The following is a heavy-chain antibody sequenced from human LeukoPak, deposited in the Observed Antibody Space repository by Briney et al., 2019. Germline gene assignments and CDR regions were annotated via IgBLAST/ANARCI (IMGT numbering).Heavy chain of an antibody. CDR2: INHSGTT. CDR3: ARVGLPPYYYYFYYMDV. CDR1: GGSISSGGYS. D-gene: IGHD5-18*01. J-gene: IGHJ6*03. Sequence: PSETLSLTCAVSGGSISSGGYSWTWIRQPPGKGLEWIGEINHSGTTDYNPSLQSRVTISLDTSKNQFSLKVTSVTAADTAVYYCARVGLPPYYYYFYYMDVWGTGTTVTVSS. V-gene: IGHV4-30-2*01.